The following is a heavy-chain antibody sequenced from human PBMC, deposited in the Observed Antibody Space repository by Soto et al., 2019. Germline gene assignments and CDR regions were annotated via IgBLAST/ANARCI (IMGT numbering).Heavy chain of an antibody. V-gene: IGHV3-9*01. CDR2: ISWNSGSI. CDR1: GFTFDDYA. Sequence: TGGSLRLSCAASGFTFDDYAMHWVRQAPGKGLEWVSGISWNSGSIGYADSVKGRFTISRDNAKNSLYLQMNSLRAEDTALYYCAKESGLYRFLSPYDAFDIWGQGTMVTVSS. CDR3: AKESGLYRFLSPYDAFDI. D-gene: IGHD3-16*02. J-gene: IGHJ3*02.